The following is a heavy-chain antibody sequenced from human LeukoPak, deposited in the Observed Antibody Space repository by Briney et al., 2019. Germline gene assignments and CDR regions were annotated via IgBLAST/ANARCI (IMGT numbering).Heavy chain of an antibody. Sequence: GGSLRLSCAASGFTFDDFGMNWVRQVPGKGLEWVSGVNWNGGSTGYADSVNGRFTISGNNGKNFLHLQMHSLRAEDTALYYCARGPAPPFQYSGMAVWGQGTTVTVSS. J-gene: IGHJ6*02. V-gene: IGHV3-20*04. CDR2: VNWNGGST. CDR3: ARGPAPPFQYSGMAV. CDR1: GFTFDDFG.